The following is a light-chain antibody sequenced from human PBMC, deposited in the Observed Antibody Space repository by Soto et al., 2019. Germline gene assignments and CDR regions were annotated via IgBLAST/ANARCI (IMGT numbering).Light chain of an antibody. CDR3: QQYYSYPLT. CDR2: AAS. V-gene: IGKV1-8*01. J-gene: IGKJ4*01. Sequence: IHMTESPAALHASVGATVTITGRASQGISSYLAWYQQKPGKAPKLLIYAASTLQSGVPSRFSGSGSGTDFTLTISCLQSEDFATYYCQQYYSYPLTFGRGTKVDIK. CDR1: QGISSY.